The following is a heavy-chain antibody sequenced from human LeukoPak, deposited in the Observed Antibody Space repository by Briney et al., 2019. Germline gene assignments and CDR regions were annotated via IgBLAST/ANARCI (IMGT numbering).Heavy chain of an antibody. Sequence: YPGGSLRLSCAASGFTFSSYWMHWVRQAPGKGLVWVSRINSDGSSTSYADSVKGRFTISRDNAKNSLYLQMNSLRAEDTAVYYCARDQQQLVLSGPHRFPYYYGMDVWGQGTTVTVSS. CDR1: GFTFSSYW. CDR3: ARDQQQLVLSGPHRFPYYYGMDV. V-gene: IGHV3-74*01. D-gene: IGHD6-13*01. CDR2: INSDGSST. J-gene: IGHJ6*02.